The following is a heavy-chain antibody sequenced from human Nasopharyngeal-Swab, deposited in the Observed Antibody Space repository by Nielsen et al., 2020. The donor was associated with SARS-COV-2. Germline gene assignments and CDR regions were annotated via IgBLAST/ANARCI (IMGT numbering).Heavy chain of an antibody. CDR3: ATGAAAGTQNWFDP. CDR1: GYTLTELS. D-gene: IGHD6-13*01. V-gene: IGHV1-24*01. J-gene: IGHJ5*02. CDR2: FDPEDGET. Sequence: VKVSCKVSGYTLTELSMHWVRQAPGKGLEWMGGFDPEDGETIYAQKFQGRVTMTEDTSTDTAYMELSSLRSEDTAVYYCATGAAAGTQNWFDPWGQGTLVTVSS.